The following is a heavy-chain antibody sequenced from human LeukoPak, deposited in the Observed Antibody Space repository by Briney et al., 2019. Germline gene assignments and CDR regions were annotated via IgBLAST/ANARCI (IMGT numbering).Heavy chain of an antibody. D-gene: IGHD5-24*01. CDR2: IIPILGIA. J-gene: IGHJ3*02. Sequence: GASVKVSCKASGGTFSSYTISLVRQAPGQGLEWMGRIIPILGIANYAQKFQGRVTITADKSTSTAYMELSSLRSEDTAVYYCARESRDGYNVDAFDIWGQGTMVTVSS. CDR3: ARESRDGYNVDAFDI. V-gene: IGHV1-69*04. CDR1: GGTFSSYT.